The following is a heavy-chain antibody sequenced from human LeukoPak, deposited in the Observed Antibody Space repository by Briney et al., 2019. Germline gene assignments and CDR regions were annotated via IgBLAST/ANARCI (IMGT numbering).Heavy chain of an antibody. CDR1: GYSISSGYY. D-gene: IGHD3-22*01. Sequence: SETLSLTCTVSGYSISSGYYWGWIRQPPGKGLEWIGSIYHSGSTYYNPSLKSRVTISVDTSKNQFSLKLSSVTAADTAVYYCARDLGGYYYDSNGNWFDPWGQGTLVTVSS. CDR3: ARDLGGYYYDSNGNWFDP. CDR2: IYHSGST. V-gene: IGHV4-38-2*02. J-gene: IGHJ5*02.